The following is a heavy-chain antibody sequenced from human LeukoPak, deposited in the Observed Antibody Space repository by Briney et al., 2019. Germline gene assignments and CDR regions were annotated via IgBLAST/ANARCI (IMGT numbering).Heavy chain of an antibody. V-gene: IGHV4-59*08. CDR1: GGSISSYY. D-gene: IGHD5-12*01. CDR3: ARGYSGYGPIGY. CDR2: IYYSGST. Sequence: MSSETLSLTCTVSGGSISSYYWSWIRQPPGKGLEWIGYIYYSGSTNYNPSLKSRVTISVDTSKNQFSLKLSSVTAADTAVYYCARGYSGYGPIGYWGQGTLVTVSS. J-gene: IGHJ4*02.